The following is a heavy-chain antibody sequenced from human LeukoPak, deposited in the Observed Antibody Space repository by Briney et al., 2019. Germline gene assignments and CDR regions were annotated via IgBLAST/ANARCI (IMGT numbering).Heavy chain of an antibody. CDR3: ARDVDVVSEEYSSSSGGY. D-gene: IGHD6-6*01. J-gene: IGHJ4*02. CDR2: IIPILGIA. CDR1: GGTFSSYA. Sequence: GASVKVSCKASGGTFSSYAISWVRQAPGQGLEWMGRIIPILGIANYAQKFQGRVTITADKSTSTAYMELSSLRSEDTAVYYCARDVDVVSEEYSSSSGGYWGQGTLVTVSS. V-gene: IGHV1-69*04.